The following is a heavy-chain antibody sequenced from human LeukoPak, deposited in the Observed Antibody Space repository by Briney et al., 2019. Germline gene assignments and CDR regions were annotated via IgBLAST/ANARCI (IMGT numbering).Heavy chain of an antibody. V-gene: IGHV1-18*01. CDR2: INTKNGDT. Sequence: ASVKVSCKASGYTLTYNNISWVRQAPGQGLEWMGWINTKNGDTNYAQKLQGRVTMTTDTSTTTAYMELRSLRSDDTAVYYCAREQGGYSGSADYWGQGTLVTVSS. CDR3: AREQGGYSGSADY. D-gene: IGHD5-12*01. J-gene: IGHJ4*02. CDR1: GYTLTYNN.